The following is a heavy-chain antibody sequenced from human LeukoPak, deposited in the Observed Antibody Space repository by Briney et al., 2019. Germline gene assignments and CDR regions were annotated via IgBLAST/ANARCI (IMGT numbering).Heavy chain of an antibody. Sequence: ASVKVSCKASGYTFTGYYMHWVRQAPGQGLEWMGWINPNSGGTNYAQKFQGRVTMTRDTSIGTAYMELSRLRSDDTAVYYCARGSVEYSSGWNLRDGYFWGQGTLVTVSS. D-gene: IGHD6-19*01. J-gene: IGHJ4*02. V-gene: IGHV1-2*02. CDR3: ARGSVEYSSGWNLRDGYF. CDR2: INPNSGGT. CDR1: GYTFTGYY.